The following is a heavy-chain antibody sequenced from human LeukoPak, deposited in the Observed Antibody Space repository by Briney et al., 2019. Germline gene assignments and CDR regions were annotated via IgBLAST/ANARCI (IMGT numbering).Heavy chain of an antibody. CDR3: AREITMVRGVKVRWYFDL. CDR2: IYTSGST. CDR1: GGSISSGSYY. D-gene: IGHD3-10*01. V-gene: IGHV4-61*02. Sequence: SETLSLTCTVSGGSISSGSYYWSWIRQPAGKGLEWIGRIYTSGSTNYNPSLKSRVTISVDTSKNQFSLKLSSVTAADTAVYYCAREITMVRGVKVRWYFDLWGRGTLVTVSS. J-gene: IGHJ2*01.